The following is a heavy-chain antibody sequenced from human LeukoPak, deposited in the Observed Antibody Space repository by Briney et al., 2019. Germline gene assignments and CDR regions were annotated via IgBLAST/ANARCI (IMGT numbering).Heavy chain of an antibody. CDR2: ITSSGATT. V-gene: IGHV3-11*04. CDR3: ARGDEGDTTVLRGGYFDY. Sequence: GGSLRLSCTGSGFTFSDYFMTWIRQAPGKGLEYISFITSSGATTYYADSVKGRFTISRDNAKNSLYLQVDSLRAENTAVYYCARGDEGDTTVLRGGYFDYWGQGTLVTVSS. D-gene: IGHD4-17*01. J-gene: IGHJ4*02. CDR1: GFTFSDYF.